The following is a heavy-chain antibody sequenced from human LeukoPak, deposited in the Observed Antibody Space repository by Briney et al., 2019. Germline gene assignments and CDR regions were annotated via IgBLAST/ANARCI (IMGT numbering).Heavy chain of an antibody. D-gene: IGHD4-23*01. CDR2: IYTSGST. CDR1: GYSISSGYY. V-gene: IGHV4-38-2*02. Sequence: SETLSLTCTVSGYSISSGYYWGWIRQPPGKGLEWIGYIYTSGSTNYNPSLKSRVTISVDTSKNQFSLKLSSVTAADTAVYYCARRGGDYWGQGILVTVSS. CDR3: ARRGGDY. J-gene: IGHJ4*02.